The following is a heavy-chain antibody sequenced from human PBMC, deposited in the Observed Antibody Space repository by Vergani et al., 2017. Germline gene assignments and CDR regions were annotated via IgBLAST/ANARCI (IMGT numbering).Heavy chain of an antibody. CDR2: IKQDGSEK. CDR1: GFIFSSYW. J-gene: IGHJ4*02. Sequence: EVQLVESGGGSVQPGGSLRLSCAASGFIFSSYWMSWVRQAPGKGLEWVANIKQDGSEKYSVDSVKGRFTISRDNAKNSLYLQMSSLRAEDTAVYYCARAPDVVVVPFDYWGQGTLVTVSS. V-gene: IGHV3-7*03. CDR3: ARAPDVVVVPFDY. D-gene: IGHD2-2*01.